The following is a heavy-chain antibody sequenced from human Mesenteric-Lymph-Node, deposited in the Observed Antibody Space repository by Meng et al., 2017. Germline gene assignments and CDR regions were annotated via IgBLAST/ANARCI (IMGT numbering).Heavy chain of an antibody. D-gene: IGHD1-26*01. Sequence: GESLKISCVASGFAFNTYAMSWVRQAPGKGLEWVSAISGSGGNTYYADSVKGRLTISRDNSKNTLYVQMNSLRAEDTAIYYCAKDRVVESTGDAFDIWGQGTVVTVSS. J-gene: IGHJ3*02. CDR3: AKDRVVESTGDAFDI. CDR2: ISGSGGNT. V-gene: IGHV3-23*01. CDR1: GFAFNTYA.